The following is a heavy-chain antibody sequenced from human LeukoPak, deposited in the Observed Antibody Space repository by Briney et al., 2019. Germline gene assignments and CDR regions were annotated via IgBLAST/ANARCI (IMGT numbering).Heavy chain of an antibody. CDR1: GFTFSDYY. Sequence: GSLRLSCAASGFTFSDYYMSWIRQPPGKGLEWIGEINHSGSTNYNPSLKSRVTISVDTSKNQFSLKLSSVTAADTAVYYCARNPYGLGSYYVDYWGQGTLVTVSS. CDR2: INHSGST. V-gene: IGHV4-34*01. J-gene: IGHJ4*02. CDR3: ARNPYGLGSYYVDY. D-gene: IGHD3-10*01.